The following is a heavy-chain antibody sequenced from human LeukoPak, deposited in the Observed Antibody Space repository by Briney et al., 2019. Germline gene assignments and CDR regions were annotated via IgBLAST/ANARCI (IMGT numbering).Heavy chain of an antibody. J-gene: IGHJ6*03. CDR3: ARNRDYCSSAYCYTGYFYYMDV. V-gene: IGHV4-4*07. CDR1: GDSISSYY. D-gene: IGHD2-2*02. CDR2: IYTSGNS. Sequence: LETLPLTCIVSGDSISSYYWSWIRQSAGEGLEWIGHIYTSGNSKHNPSLKSRVTMSVDMSKNQFSLKLSSVTAADTAVYYCARNRDYCSSAYCYTGYFYYMDVWGKGTTVTVSS.